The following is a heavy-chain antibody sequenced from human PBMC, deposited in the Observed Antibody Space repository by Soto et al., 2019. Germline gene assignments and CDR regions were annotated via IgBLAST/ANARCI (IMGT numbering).Heavy chain of an antibody. CDR1: GFTFSDYW. Sequence: GGSLRLSCVGSGFTFSDYWVTWVRQVPGQGPEWVANINTDGNERYYVDFVEGRFSISRDNSKNTVYLQMDSLRVDDTAMYYCVRDLALMADYWGQGTLVTVSS. CDR3: VRDLALMADY. J-gene: IGHJ4*02. D-gene: IGHD3-16*01. V-gene: IGHV3-7*01. CDR2: INTDGNER.